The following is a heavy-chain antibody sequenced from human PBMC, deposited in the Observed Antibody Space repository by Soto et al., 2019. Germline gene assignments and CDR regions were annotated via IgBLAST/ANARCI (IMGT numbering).Heavy chain of an antibody. CDR2: IYYSGST. D-gene: IGHD3-3*01. CDR1: GGSISSYY. J-gene: IGHJ5*02. Sequence: SDTLSLTCTVSGGSISSYYWSWIRQPPGKGLEWIGYIYYSGSTNYNPSLKSRVTISVDTSKNQFSLKLSSVTAADTAVYYCARGPLYYDFWSGYYTGWFDPWGQGTLVTVSS. V-gene: IGHV4-59*01. CDR3: ARGPLYYDFWSGYYTGWFDP.